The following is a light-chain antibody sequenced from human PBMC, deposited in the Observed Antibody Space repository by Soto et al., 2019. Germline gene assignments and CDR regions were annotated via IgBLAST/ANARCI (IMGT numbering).Light chain of an antibody. Sequence: EIVMTQSPATLSVSPGERATLSCRASQSVSSNLAWFQQKPGQAPRLLIFGASTRATGIPARFSGSGSGTEFPLTISSLQSEDFAVYYCQQYNDWPLTFGGGTEVEIK. CDR3: QQYNDWPLT. CDR1: QSVSSN. CDR2: GAS. V-gene: IGKV3-15*01. J-gene: IGKJ4*01.